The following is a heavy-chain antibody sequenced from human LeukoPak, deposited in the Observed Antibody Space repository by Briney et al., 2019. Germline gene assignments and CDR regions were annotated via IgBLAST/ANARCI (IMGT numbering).Heavy chain of an antibody. CDR1: GGSFSGYY. J-gene: IGHJ4*02. V-gene: IGHV4-34*01. CDR2: INHSGST. Sequence: PSETLSLTCAVYGGSFSGYYWNWIRQPPGKGLEWIGEINHSGSTNYNPSLTSRVAISVETSKNQFSLKLSSVTGADTAVYYCARSYGSGSYHPSVFDYWGQGTLVTVSS. D-gene: IGHD3-10*01. CDR3: ARSYGSGSYHPSVFDY.